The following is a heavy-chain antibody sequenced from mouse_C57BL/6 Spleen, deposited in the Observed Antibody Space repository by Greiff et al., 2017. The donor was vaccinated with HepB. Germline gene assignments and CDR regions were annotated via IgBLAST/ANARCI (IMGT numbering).Heavy chain of an antibody. CDR1: GYTFTSYT. J-gene: IGHJ3*01. CDR3: ARGRIGTGTFAY. D-gene: IGHD4-1*01. CDR2: INPSSGYT. Sequence: VQLQQSGAELARPGASVKMSCKASGYTFTSYTMHWVKQRPGQRLEWIGYINPSSGYTKYNQKFKDKATLTADKSSSTAYMQLSSLTSEDSAVYYCARGRIGTGTFAYRGQGTLVTVSA. V-gene: IGHV1-4*01.